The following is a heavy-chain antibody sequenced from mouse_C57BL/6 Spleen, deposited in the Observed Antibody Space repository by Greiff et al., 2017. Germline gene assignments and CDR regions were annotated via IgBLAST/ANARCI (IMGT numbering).Heavy chain of an antibody. D-gene: IGHD2-4*01. CDR1: GYTFTSYW. CDR2: IYPSDSET. J-gene: IGHJ4*01. CDR3: ARFGDYDLYAMDY. V-gene: IGHV1-61*01. Sequence: VQLQQPGAELVRPGSSVKLSCKASGYTFTSYWMDWVKQRPGQGLEWIGNIYPSDSETHYNQKFKDKATLTVDKSSSTAYMQLSSLTSEDSAVYYCARFGDYDLYAMDYWGQGTSVTVSS.